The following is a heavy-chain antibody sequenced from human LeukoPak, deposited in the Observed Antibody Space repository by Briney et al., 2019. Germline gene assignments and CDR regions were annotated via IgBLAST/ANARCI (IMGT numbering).Heavy chain of an antibody. CDR2: ISGSGGST. V-gene: IGHV3-23*01. D-gene: IGHD3-22*01. CDR3: AKDAMIVVVMDRVN. J-gene: IGHJ4*02. Sequence: PGGSLRLSCAASGLTFSSYAMSWVRQAPGKGLEWVSAISGSGGSTYYADSVKGRFTISRDNSKNTLYLQMNSLRAEDTAVYYCAKDAMIVVVMDRVNWGQGTLVTVSS. CDR1: GLTFSSYA.